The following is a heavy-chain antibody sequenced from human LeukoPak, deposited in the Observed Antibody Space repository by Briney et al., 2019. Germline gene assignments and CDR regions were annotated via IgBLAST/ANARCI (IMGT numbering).Heavy chain of an antibody. J-gene: IGHJ4*02. Sequence: SETLSLTCTVSGASVNSGSHYWSWIRQPPGKGLEWIGYIYYSGSTNYNPSLKSRVTISVDTSKNQFSLKLSSVTAADTAVYYCARVGYSYGPPDYWGQGTLVTVSS. D-gene: IGHD5-18*01. V-gene: IGHV4-61*01. CDR2: IYYSGST. CDR1: GASVNSGSHY. CDR3: ARVGYSYGPPDY.